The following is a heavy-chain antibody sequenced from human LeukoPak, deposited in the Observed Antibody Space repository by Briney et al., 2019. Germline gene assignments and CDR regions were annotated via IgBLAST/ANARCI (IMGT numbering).Heavy chain of an antibody. V-gene: IGHV1-46*01. CDR1: GYTFPSNY. J-gene: IGHJ4*02. CDR3: ARDQKGFDY. CDR2: IYPRDGST. Sequence: ASVKVSSKASGYTFPSNYIHWVRQAPGQGLEWMGMIYPRDGSTSYAQKFQGRVTVTRDTSTSTVHMELSGLRSEDTAVYYCARDQKGFDYWGQGTLVTVSS.